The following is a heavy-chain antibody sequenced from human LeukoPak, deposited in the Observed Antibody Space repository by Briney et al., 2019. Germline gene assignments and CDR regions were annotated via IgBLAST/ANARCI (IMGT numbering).Heavy chain of an antibody. Sequence: PGRSLKLSCAASGFTFDDYAMHWVRQAPGKGLEWVSGISWNGGSIGYADSVKGRFTISRDNAKNSLYLQMNSLRDEDTAFYYCARFNGDYYGMDVWGQGTTVTVSS. J-gene: IGHJ6*02. CDR3: ARFNGDYYGMDV. CDR2: ISWNGGSI. V-gene: IGHV3-9*01. D-gene: IGHD4-17*01. CDR1: GFTFDDYA.